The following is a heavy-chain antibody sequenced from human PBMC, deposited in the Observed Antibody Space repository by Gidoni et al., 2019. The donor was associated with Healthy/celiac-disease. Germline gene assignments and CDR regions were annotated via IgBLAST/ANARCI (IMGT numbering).Heavy chain of an antibody. CDR3: ARDRGRRGELFPYFDY. CDR1: GGPISSYY. J-gene: IGHJ4*02. V-gene: IGHV4-59*01. Sequence: QVQLQESGPGLVKPSATLSLTCTVSGGPISSYYWSWIRQPPGKGLEWIGYIYYSGSTNYTPSLKSRVTIAVDTSKNQFSLKLSSVTAADTAAYYCARDRGRRGELFPYFDYWGQGTLVTVSS. CDR2: IYYSGST. D-gene: IGHD3-10*01.